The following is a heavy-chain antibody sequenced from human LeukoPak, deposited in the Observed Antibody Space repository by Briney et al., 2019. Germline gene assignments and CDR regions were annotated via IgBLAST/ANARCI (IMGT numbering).Heavy chain of an antibody. CDR2: ISGSGGST. CDR1: GFTFSSYG. V-gene: IGHV3-23*01. Sequence: GGSLRLSCAASGFTFSSYGMSWVRQAPGKGLEWVSAISGSGGSTYYADSVKGRFTISRDNAKNTLYLQMNSLRAEDTAVYYCARTTSMSYVGDAFDIWGQGTMVTVSS. J-gene: IGHJ3*02. D-gene: IGHD1-26*01. CDR3: ARTTSMSYVGDAFDI.